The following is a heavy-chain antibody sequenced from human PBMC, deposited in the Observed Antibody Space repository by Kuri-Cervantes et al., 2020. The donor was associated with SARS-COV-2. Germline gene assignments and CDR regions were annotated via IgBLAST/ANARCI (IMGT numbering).Heavy chain of an antibody. CDR1: GFTFSSYA. CDR2: INPDGSYT. Sequence: GGSLRLSCAASGFTFSSYAMHWIRQAPGKGLVWVSRINPDGSYTNNADSVKGRFTLSRDNAKNTLFLQMNSLRAEDTAVYYCVRDGDHWNFDYWGQGTLVTVSS. D-gene: IGHD1-1*01. V-gene: IGHV3-74*01. J-gene: IGHJ4*02. CDR3: VRDGDHWNFDY.